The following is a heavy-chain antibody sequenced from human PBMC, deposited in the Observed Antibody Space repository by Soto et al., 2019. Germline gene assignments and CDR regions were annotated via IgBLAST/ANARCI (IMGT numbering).Heavy chain of an antibody. CDR2: VYDSGET. D-gene: IGHD4-4*01. CDR3: ARGFSNSITTRFDS. CDR1: GESFSGYY. J-gene: IGHJ4*02. V-gene: IGHV4-34*01. Sequence: VHLQQWGAGLLRPSETLSLTCTVSGESFSGYYWSWIRPSPDKGLEWIGEVYDSGETKYNPSLKSRVTISEDPSKNQFSLRMSSMTPADTAVSYCARGFSNSITTRFDSWGQGTLVTVSS.